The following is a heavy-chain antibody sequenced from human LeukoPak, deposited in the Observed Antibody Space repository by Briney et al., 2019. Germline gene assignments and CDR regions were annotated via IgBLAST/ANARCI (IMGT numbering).Heavy chain of an antibody. D-gene: IGHD6-13*01. CDR2: IYYSGST. J-gene: IGHJ4*02. V-gene: IGHV4-59*01. CDR1: GGSISSYY. Sequence: SETLSLTCTVSGGSISSYYWSWIRQPPGKGLEWIGYIYYSGSTNYNPSLKSRVTISVDTSKNQFSLKLSSVTAADTAVYYCATGLSSSWYYFDYWGQGTLVTVSS. CDR3: ATGLSSSWYYFDY.